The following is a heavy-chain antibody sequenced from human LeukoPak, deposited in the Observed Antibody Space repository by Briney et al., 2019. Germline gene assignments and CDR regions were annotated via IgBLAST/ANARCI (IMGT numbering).Heavy chain of an antibody. CDR2: ISYDGSDK. D-gene: IGHD1-26*01. J-gene: IGHJ6*02. V-gene: IGHV3-30-3*01. Sequence: GGPLKLSVAASGFTFISYAMHWVRQAPAKGLDWVAVISYDGSDKYYADSVKGRFTISRDNSKSTLYLQMNSLRAEDTAVYYCARVVYNYYGMDVWGQGTTVTVSS. CDR1: GFTFISYA. CDR3: ARVVYNYYGMDV.